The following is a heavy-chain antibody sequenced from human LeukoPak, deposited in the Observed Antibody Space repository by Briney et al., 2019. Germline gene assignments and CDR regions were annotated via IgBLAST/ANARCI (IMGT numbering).Heavy chain of an antibody. J-gene: IGHJ4*02. CDR1: GGSINSGGSS. D-gene: IGHD2-2*01. Sequence: SETLSLTCSVSGGSINSGGSSCHWIRQPPGKGLEWIGHIYISGSTFYDPSLKTRVTISLDRSKNQFSLKLTSVTAADTAVYYCASPFYCNSTTCYDSWGQGTLVTVSS. V-gene: IGHV4-30-2*01. CDR3: ASPFYCNSTTCYDS. CDR2: IYISGST.